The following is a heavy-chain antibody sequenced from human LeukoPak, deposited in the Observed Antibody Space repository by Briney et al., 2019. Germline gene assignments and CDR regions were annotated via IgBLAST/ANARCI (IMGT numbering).Heavy chain of an antibody. Sequence: SETLSLTCAVYGGSFSGYYWSWIRQPPGKGLEWIGEINHSGSTNYNPSLKSRVTTSVDTSKKQFSLKLSSVTAADTAVYYCVTYYFDSSGPKKNYWGQGTLVTVSS. CDR2: INHSGST. J-gene: IGHJ4*02. V-gene: IGHV4-34*01. D-gene: IGHD3-22*01. CDR3: VTYYFDSSGPKKNY. CDR1: GGSFSGYY.